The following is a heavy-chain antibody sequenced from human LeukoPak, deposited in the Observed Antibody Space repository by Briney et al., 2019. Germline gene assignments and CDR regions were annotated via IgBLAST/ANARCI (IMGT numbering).Heavy chain of an antibody. CDR1: GFSFSSYV. V-gene: IGHV3-13*01. Sequence: GGSLRLSCVASGFSFSSYVMNWVRQAPGTGLEWVSAISTAGETFYPGSVKGRFTISIENAKNSFYLQMNSLRAGDTAVYYCARSSAFDIWGQGTMVTVSS. CDR2: ISTAGET. CDR3: ARSSAFDI. J-gene: IGHJ3*02.